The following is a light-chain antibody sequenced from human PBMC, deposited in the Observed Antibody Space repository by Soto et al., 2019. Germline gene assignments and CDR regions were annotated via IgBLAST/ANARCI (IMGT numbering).Light chain of an antibody. CDR3: SSYTGSDSYVI. CDR2: EVS. J-gene: IGLJ2*01. CDR1: SSDVGAYNY. Sequence: QSVLTQPASVPGSRGQSITISCTGTSSDVGAYNYVSWYQHHPGKAPQPMIYEVSNRPSGVSNRFSGSKSGNTASLTISGLQAEDEADYYCSSYTGSDSYVIFGGGTKVTVL. V-gene: IGLV2-14*01.